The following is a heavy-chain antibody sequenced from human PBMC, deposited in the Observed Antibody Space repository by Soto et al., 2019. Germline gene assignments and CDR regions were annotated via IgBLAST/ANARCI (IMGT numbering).Heavy chain of an antibody. J-gene: IGHJ4*02. V-gene: IGHV4-39*01. CDR3: ARHGPTWVAQVLYFDY. Sequence: QLQLQESGPRLVKPSETLSLTCTVSGGSITSSHYYWGWIRQPPGKGLEWIGTIYYSGTTSYHPSLKSRDTISADTSKNQFSLRLSSVTAADTAVYYCARHGPTWVAQVLYFDYWGQGALVTVSS. D-gene: IGHD7-27*01. CDR2: IYYSGTT. CDR1: GGSITSSHYY.